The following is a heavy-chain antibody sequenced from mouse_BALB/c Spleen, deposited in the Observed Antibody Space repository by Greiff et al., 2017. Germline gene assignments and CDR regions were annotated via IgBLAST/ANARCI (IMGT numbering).Heavy chain of an antibody. CDR1: GYTFTSYW. Sequence: VQGVESGAELVKPGASVKLSCKTSGYTFTSYWIQWVKQRPGQGLGWIGEIFPGTGTTYYNEKFKGKATLTIDTSSSTAYMQLSSLTSDDSAVYFCAIYYDYEKGFDYWGQGTTLTVSS. CDR3: AIYYDYEKGFDY. CDR2: IFPGTGTT. D-gene: IGHD2-4*01. J-gene: IGHJ2*01. V-gene: IGHV1S132*01.